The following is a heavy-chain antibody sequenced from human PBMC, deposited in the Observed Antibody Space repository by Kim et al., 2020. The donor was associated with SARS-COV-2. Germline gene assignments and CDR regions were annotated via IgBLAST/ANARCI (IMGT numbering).Heavy chain of an antibody. J-gene: IGHJ4*02. CDR1: GFTFSRCS. CDR3: ARDPYYYDSSGYYGSKYYFDY. D-gene: IGHD3-22*01. V-gene: IGHV3-48*02. Sequence: GGSLRLSCAASGFTFSRCSMSWVRQAPEKGLEWVSYISSSNSAIFYADSVQGRFTISRDNAKNSVYLQMNSLRDEDTAVYYCARDPYYYDSSGYYGSKYYFDYWGRGTLVTVSS. CDR2: ISSSNSAI.